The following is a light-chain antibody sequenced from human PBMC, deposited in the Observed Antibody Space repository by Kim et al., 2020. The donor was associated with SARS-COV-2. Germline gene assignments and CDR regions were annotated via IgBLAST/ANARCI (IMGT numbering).Light chain of an antibody. Sequence: QPVLTQSPSASLGASVKLTCTLSSGHSSYAIAWHQQQPEKGPRYLMKLNSDGSHSKGDGIPDRFSGSSSGAERYLTISSLQSEDEADYYCQTWGTGIHVFGTGTKVTVL. CDR3: QTWGTGIHV. CDR2: LNSDGSH. J-gene: IGLJ1*01. CDR1: SGHSSYA. V-gene: IGLV4-69*01.